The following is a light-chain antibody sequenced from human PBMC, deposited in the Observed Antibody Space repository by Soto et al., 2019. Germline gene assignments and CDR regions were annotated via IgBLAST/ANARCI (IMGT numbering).Light chain of an antibody. CDR1: QTISTM. CDR3: QQYNDYPLT. J-gene: IGKJ4*01. CDR2: KAS. V-gene: IGKV1-5*03. Sequence: DIQITQSPSTLSASVGDRVTITCRASQTISTMLAWYQQKPGKAPKFLIYKASSLESGVPSRFGGSGSGTEFTLTISGLQPDDFAVYYCQQYNDYPLTFGGGTKVDIK.